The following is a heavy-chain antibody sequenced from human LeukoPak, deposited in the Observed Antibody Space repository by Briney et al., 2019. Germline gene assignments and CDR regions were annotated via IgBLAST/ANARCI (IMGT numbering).Heavy chain of an antibody. V-gene: IGHV3-7*04. J-gene: IGHJ4*02. D-gene: IGHD6-19*01. CDR1: GFTFSSYW. Sequence: GVSLRLSCAASGFTFSSYWLSWVRQAPGKGLEWVANIKQDGREKYYVDSVKGLFTISRDNAKNSLYLQMNSLRAEDTAVYYCARDRHDTSGLVYWGQGTLVTVSS. CDR2: IKQDGREK. CDR3: ARDRHDTSGLVY.